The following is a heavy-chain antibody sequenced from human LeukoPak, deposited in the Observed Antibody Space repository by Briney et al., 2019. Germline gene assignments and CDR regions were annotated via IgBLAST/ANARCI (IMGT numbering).Heavy chain of an antibody. V-gene: IGHV3-30*02. CDR3: AKDLLEPYYFDY. CDR1: GFTFSSYG. D-gene: IGHD1-1*01. J-gene: IGHJ4*02. Sequence: PGGSLRLSCAASGFTFSSYGMHWVRQAPGKGLEWVAFIRYDGSNKYYADSVKGRFTISRDNSKNTLYLQKNSLRAEDTAVYYCAKDLLEPYYFDYWGQGTLVTVSS. CDR2: IRYDGSNK.